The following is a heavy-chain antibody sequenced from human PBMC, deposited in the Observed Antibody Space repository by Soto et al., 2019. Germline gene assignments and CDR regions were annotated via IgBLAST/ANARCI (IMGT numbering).Heavy chain of an antibody. D-gene: IGHD5-12*01. Sequence: GGSLRLSCAASGFTFSSYWMHWVRQAPGKGLVWVSRIKGDGSETNYADSVKGRFTISRDNAKNTLYLQLNSLRAEDTAVYYCLRGNSGYGNFDYCGQGTRVTVYS. CDR1: GFTFSSYW. J-gene: IGHJ4*02. CDR3: LRGNSGYGNFDY. CDR2: IKGDGSET. V-gene: IGHV3-74*01.